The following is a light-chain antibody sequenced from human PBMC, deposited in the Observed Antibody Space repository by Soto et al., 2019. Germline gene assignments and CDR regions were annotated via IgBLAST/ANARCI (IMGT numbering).Light chain of an antibody. CDR2: GVN. Sequence: QSVLTQPASVSGSPGQSITISCTGTSSDVGSYNLVSWYQQHPGKAPKLMIYGVNKRPSGVSNRFSGSKSGNTASLTISGLQAEDEADYYCCSYAGIRTFYVFGTGTKVTVL. V-gene: IGLV2-23*02. CDR3: CSYAGIRTFYV. J-gene: IGLJ1*01. CDR1: SSDVGSYNL.